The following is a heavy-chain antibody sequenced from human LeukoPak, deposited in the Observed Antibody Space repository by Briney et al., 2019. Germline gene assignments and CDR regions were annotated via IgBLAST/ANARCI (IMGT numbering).Heavy chain of an antibody. D-gene: IGHD2-15*01. CDR3: AGLDIVVVVAAFDY. Sequence: SETLSLTCGVYAGSFSGYYWSWIRQPPGKGLEWIGEINHSGSTNYNPSLKSRVTISVDTSKNQFSLKLSSVTAADTAVYYCAGLDIVVVVAAFDYWGQGTLVTVSS. CDR1: AGSFSGYY. CDR2: INHSGST. V-gene: IGHV4-34*01. J-gene: IGHJ4*02.